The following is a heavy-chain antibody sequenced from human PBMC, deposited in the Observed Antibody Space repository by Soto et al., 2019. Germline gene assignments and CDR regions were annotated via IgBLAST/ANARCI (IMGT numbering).Heavy chain of an antibody. V-gene: IGHV4-39*01. CDR3: ARGLLWFGEREWFDP. D-gene: IGHD3-10*01. J-gene: IGHJ5*02. Sequence: SETLSLTCTVSGGSISSSSYYWGWIRQPPGKGLEWIGRIYYSGSTYYNPSLKRRVTISVDASKHQFSLKLSSVTAADPAVYYCARGLLWFGEREWFDPWGQGTLVTVSS. CDR2: IYYSGST. CDR1: GGSISSSSYY.